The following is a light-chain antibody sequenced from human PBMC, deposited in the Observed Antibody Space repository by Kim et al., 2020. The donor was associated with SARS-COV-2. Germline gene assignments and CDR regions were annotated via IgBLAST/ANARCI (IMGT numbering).Light chain of an antibody. Sequence: GQRVTISCSGRTSNIGNNYGYWFQHLPGTAPKLLVYRNDQRPSGVPDRFSGSKSGTSASLAISGLRSEDEADYYCAAWDYNLNGWVFGGGTQLTVL. J-gene: IGLJ3*02. V-gene: IGLV1-47*01. CDR1: TSNIGNNY. CDR3: AAWDYNLNGWV. CDR2: RND.